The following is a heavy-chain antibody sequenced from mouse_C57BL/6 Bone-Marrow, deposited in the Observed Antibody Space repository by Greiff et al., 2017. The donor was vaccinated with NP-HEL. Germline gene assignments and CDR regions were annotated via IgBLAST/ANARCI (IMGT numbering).Heavy chain of an antibody. J-gene: IGHJ1*03. CDR1: GFTFSDYY. Sequence: EVHLVESEGGLVQPGSSMKLSCTASGFTFSDYYMAWVRQVPEKGLEWVANINYDGSSTYYLDSLKSRFILSRDNAKNILYLQMSSLKSEDTATYYCARDPEGWYFDVWGTGTTVTVSS. CDR3: ARDPEGWYFDV. V-gene: IGHV5-16*01. CDR2: INYDGSST.